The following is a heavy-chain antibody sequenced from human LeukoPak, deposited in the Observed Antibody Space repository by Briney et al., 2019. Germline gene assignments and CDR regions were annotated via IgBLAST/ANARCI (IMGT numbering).Heavy chain of an antibody. V-gene: IGHV1-18*01. D-gene: IGHD3-9*01. CDR3: ARPYYDILTGYFPWDY. Sequence: ASVKVSCKASGYTFTSYAMNWVRQAPGQGLEWMGWISAYNGNTNYAQKLQGRVTMTTDTSTSTAYMELRSLRSDDTAVYYCARPYYDILTGYFPWDYWGQGTLVAVSS. J-gene: IGHJ4*02. CDR2: ISAYNGNT. CDR1: GYTFTSYA.